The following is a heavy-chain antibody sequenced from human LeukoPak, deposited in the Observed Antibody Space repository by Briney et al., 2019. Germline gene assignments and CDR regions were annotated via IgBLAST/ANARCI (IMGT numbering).Heavy chain of an antibody. CDR1: GFTFSSYG. V-gene: IGHV3-33*01. D-gene: IGHD6-13*01. CDR2: IWYAISNI. CDR3: ARSIAAAAPFDY. J-gene: IGHJ4*02. Sequence: PGGSLRLSCAPSGFTFSSYGMHWVRQAPGRGLGRVAVIWYAISNISYADSAKGRFTISRDNSKNTLYLQMNTLRAEATAVYYCARSIAAAAPFDYCGQGTLVTASS.